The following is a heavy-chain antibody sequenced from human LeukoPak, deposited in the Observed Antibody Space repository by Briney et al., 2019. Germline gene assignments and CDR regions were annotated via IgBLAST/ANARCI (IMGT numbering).Heavy chain of an antibody. CDR3: ASLRDFFASGSYYKGGYFDH. Sequence: GGSLRLSCAASGFTFSSYAMHWVRQAPGKGLEWVAVISYDGSNKYYADSVKGRFTISRDNAEDSLYLQMNNLRADDTAVYYCASLRDFFASGSYYKGGYFDHWGQGTLVTVSS. D-gene: IGHD3-10*01. V-gene: IGHV3-30*04. CDR1: GFTFSSYA. CDR2: ISYDGSNK. J-gene: IGHJ4*02.